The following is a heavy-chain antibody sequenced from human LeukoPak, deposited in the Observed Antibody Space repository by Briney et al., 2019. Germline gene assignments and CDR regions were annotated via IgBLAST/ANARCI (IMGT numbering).Heavy chain of an antibody. CDR2: INHSGTT. J-gene: IGHJ6*02. V-gene: IGHV4-34*01. CDR1: GGSFSTHY. CDR3: ARKLGKGLRMVYFYYGMDV. Sequence: SETLSLTCAVYGGSFSTHYWSWIRQSPEKGLEWIGEINHSGTTNYNPSLMSRVTISVDTSKNQFSLKLTSVTAADAAVYYCARKLGKGLRMVYFYYGMDVWGQGTTVTVSS. D-gene: IGHD6-13*01.